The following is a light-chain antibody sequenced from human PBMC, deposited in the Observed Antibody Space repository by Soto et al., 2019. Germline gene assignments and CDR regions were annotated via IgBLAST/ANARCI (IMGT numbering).Light chain of an antibody. Sequence: EIVMTQSPATLFVSPWERATLSCRASQSVSSNLAWYQQKPGQAPRLLIYGASTRATGIPARFSGSGSGTEFTLTISSLQSEDFAVYYCQQYNNWPPWTFGQGTKVDIK. CDR2: GAS. J-gene: IGKJ1*01. CDR3: QQYNNWPPWT. V-gene: IGKV3-15*01. CDR1: QSVSSN.